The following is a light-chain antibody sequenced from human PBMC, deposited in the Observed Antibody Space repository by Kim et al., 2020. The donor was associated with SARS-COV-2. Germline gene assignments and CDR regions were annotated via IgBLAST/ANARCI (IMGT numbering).Light chain of an antibody. CDR3: QHYSRVPYT. CDR1: QSISNW. CDR2: LAS. J-gene: IGKJ2*01. V-gene: IGKV1-5*03. Sequence: DIQMTQSPSTLSASVGDRVTITCRASQSISNWLAWYQQKPGRAPRLLIYLASSLETGVPSRFSGSGSGTEFTLTITSLQPDDFATYYCQHYSRVPYTFGQGTKLEI.